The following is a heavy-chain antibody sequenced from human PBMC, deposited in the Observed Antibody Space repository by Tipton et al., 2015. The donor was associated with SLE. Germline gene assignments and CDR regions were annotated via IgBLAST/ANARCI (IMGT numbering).Heavy chain of an antibody. Sequence: GHVTISRDNSKNTLYLQMNSLRAEDTAVYYCARDQGGYYGMDVWGQGTTVTVSS. J-gene: IGHJ6*02. CDR3: ARDQGGYYGMDV. D-gene: IGHD3-16*01. V-gene: IGHV3-30*14.